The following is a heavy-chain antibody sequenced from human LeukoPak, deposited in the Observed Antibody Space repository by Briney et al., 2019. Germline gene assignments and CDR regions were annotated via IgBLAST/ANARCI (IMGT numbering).Heavy chain of an antibody. J-gene: IGHJ5*02. CDR3: ARDPAFSSWFDP. CDR2: INPNSGGT. Sequence: ASVKVSCKASGYTLTGYYMHWVRQAPGQGLEWMGWINPNSGGTNYAQKFQGRVTMTRDTSISTAYMELSRLRSDDTAVYYCARDPAFSSWFDPWGQGTLVTVSS. V-gene: IGHV1-2*02. CDR1: GYTLTGYY.